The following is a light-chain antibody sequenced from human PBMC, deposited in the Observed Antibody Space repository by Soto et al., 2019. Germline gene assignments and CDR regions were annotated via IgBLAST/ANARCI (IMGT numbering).Light chain of an antibody. Sequence: AILMTQSASSLSASTGDRVTITCRASQDISRWLAWYQQKPGEAPKLLISDASNLGSGVPSRFSGSGSGTDFTLTISSLKPDDFATYYCQQYKNWPLFGQGTRLEIK. CDR2: DAS. CDR1: QDISRW. CDR3: QQYKNWPL. V-gene: IGKV1-8*01. J-gene: IGKJ5*01.